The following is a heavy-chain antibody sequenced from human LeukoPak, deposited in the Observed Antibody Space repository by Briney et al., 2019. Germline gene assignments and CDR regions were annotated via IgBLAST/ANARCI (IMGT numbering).Heavy chain of an antibody. J-gene: IGHJ6*02. CDR1: GFSFSNYA. V-gene: IGHV3-23*01. Sequence: GGSLRLSCAASGFSFSNYAMSWVRQIPGKGLEYVSGISVTGDFTDYADTVKGRFTITRDNSKNTLYLQMNSLTDDDTAVYYCARDYGVYYYGMDVWGQGTTVTVSS. D-gene: IGHD4-17*01. CDR3: ARDYGVYYYGMDV. CDR2: ISVTGDFT.